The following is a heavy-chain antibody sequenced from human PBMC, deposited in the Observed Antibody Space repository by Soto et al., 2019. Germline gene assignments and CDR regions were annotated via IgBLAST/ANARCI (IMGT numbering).Heavy chain of an antibody. Sequence: PGGSLGLSWAAFGFPFRSFSMTGVRLAPGEGLEGGSYSSSSSSTIYYADSVKGRFTISRDNAKNSLYLQMNSLRAEDTAVYYCARKTGDAFDIWGQGTMVTVAS. V-gene: IGHV3-48*01. CDR3: ARKTGDAFDI. CDR1: GFPFRSFS. CDR2: SSSSSSTI. J-gene: IGHJ3*02.